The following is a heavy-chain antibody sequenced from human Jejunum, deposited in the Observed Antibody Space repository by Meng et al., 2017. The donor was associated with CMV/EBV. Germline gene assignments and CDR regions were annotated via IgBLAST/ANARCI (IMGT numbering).Heavy chain of an antibody. CDR2: IIPIVGTA. D-gene: IGHD2-2*01. Sequence: RQAPGKGVEWMGGIIPIVGTANYAQKFQGRVTITTDEATSTAYMELSSLRSEDTAVYYCARVSTHRTNGIVVVPAAMGAYGMDVWGQGTTVTVSS. CDR3: ARVSTHRTNGIVVVPAAMGAYGMDV. V-gene: IGHV1-69*05. J-gene: IGHJ6*02.